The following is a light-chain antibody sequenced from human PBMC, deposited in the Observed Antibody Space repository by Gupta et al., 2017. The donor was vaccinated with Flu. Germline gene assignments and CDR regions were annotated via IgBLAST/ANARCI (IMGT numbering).Light chain of an antibody. V-gene: IGKV1-39*01. Sequence: DFQMTQSPSSLSASVGDRVTITCRASQSISTYLNWYHQKPGKAPKLLIHGASNLQSGVPSRFSGSGSGTEFTLIISSLQTEDFATYYCQQSYNTPYTFGQGTKLEI. CDR3: QQSYNTPYT. J-gene: IGKJ2*01. CDR1: QSISTY. CDR2: GAS.